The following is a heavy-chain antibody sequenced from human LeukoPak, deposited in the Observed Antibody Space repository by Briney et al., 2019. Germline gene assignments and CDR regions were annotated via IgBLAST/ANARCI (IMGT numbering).Heavy chain of an antibody. CDR1: GYSISSGYY. Sequence: PSETLSLTCTVSGYSISSGYYWGWIRQPPGKGLEWIGSIYHSGSTYYNPSLKSRVTISVDTSKNQFSLKLSSVTAADTAVYYCARSGGGFGELLGWGQGTLVTVSS. CDR3: ARSGGGFGELLG. D-gene: IGHD3-10*01. CDR2: IYHSGST. J-gene: IGHJ4*02. V-gene: IGHV4-38-2*02.